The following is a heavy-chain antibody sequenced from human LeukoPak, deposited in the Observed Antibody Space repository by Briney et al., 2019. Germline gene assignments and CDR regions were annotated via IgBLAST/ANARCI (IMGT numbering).Heavy chain of an antibody. J-gene: IGHJ5*02. CDR1: GYTFTTFD. CDR3: ARARSGAVARNYNWFDP. Sequence: ASVKVPCKASGYTFTTFDISWVRQAPGQGLEWMGWISTYNGNTNYAQNLQGRVTMTTDTSTSTAYMELRSLTSDDTAVYYCARARSGAVARNYNWFDPWGQGTLVTVSS. D-gene: IGHD6-19*01. V-gene: IGHV1-18*01. CDR2: ISTYNGNT.